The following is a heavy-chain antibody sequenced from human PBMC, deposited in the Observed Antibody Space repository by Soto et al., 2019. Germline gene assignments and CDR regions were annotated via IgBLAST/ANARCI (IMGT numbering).Heavy chain of an antibody. CDR3: ARGQSSHYDFWSGYSTRFAGMDV. CDR2: MNPNSGNT. V-gene: IGHV1-8*01. J-gene: IGHJ6*02. CDR1: GYTFTSYD. Sequence: ASVKVSCKASGYTFTSYDINWVRQATGQGLEWMGWMNPNSGNTGYAQKFQGRVTMTRNTSISTAYMELSSLRSEDTAVYYCARGQSSHYDFWSGYSTRFAGMDVWGQGPTVTVYS. D-gene: IGHD3-3*01.